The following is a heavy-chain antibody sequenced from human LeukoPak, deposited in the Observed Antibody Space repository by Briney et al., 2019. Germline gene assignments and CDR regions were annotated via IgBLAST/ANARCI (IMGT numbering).Heavy chain of an antibody. CDR1: GFTFSSYA. J-gene: IGHJ3*02. CDR2: ISGSGGST. V-gene: IGHV3-23*01. D-gene: IGHD3-22*01. CDR3: AKGRPSYYYDSSGTHAFDI. Sequence: PGGSLRLSCAASGFTFSSYAMSWVRQAPGKGLEWVSAISGSGGSTYYADSVKGRFTISRDNSKNTLYLQMNSLRAEDTAVHYCAKGRPSYYYDSSGTHAFDIWGQGTMVTVSS.